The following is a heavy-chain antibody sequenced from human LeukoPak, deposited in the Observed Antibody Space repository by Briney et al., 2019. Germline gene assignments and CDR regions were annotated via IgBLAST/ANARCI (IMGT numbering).Heavy chain of an antibody. J-gene: IGHJ5*02. CDR1: GGSFSGYY. CDR2: INHSGST. Sequence: PSETLSLTCAVYGGSFSGYYWSWIRQPPGKGLEWIGEINHSGSTNYNPSLKSRVTISVDTSKNQFSLKLSSVTAADTAVYYCARARSITIFGVVMSDRVRFDPWGQGTLVTVSS. V-gene: IGHV4-34*01. D-gene: IGHD3-3*01. CDR3: ARARSITIFGVVMSDRVRFDP.